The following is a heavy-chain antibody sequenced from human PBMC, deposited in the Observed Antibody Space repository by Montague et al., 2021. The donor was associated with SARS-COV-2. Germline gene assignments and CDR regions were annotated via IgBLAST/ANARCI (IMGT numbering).Heavy chain of an antibody. J-gene: IGHJ3*02. D-gene: IGHD3-3*01. Sequence: PVLVKPTQTLTLTCTFSGFSLSTSGVGVGWIRQPPGKALEWLALIYWDDDKRYSPPLKSRLTITKDTSKNQVVLTMTNMDPVDTATYYCARRITIYAFDIWGQGTMVTVSS. CDR1: GFSLSTSGVG. CDR2: IYWDDDK. V-gene: IGHV2-5*02. CDR3: ARRITIYAFDI.